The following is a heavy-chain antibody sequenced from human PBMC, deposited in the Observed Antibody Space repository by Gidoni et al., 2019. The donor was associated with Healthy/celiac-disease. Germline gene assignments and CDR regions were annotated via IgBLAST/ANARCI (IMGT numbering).Heavy chain of an antibody. CDR2: IKSKTDGGTT. V-gene: IGHV3-15*07. Sequence: QAPGKGLEWVGRIKSKTDGGTTDYAAPVKGRFTLSRDDSKNTLYLQMNSLKTEDTAVYYCTSSGWYQGWFDPWCQGTLVTVSS. D-gene: IGHD6-19*01. CDR3: TSSGWYQGWFDP. J-gene: IGHJ5*02.